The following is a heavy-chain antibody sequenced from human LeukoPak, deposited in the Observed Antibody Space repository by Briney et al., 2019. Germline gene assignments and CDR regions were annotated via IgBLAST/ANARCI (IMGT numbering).Heavy chain of an antibody. J-gene: IGHJ5*02. CDR2: TNPNSGGT. V-gene: IGHV1-2*02. Sequence: ASVKVSCKASGYSFNDKYLHWVRQAPGQGLEWMGSTNPNSGGTNYAQKLQGRVTMTTDTSMSTAYMELSRLTSDDTAVYYCAGAGGRSWFDPWGQGTLVTVSS. CDR3: AGAGGRSWFDP. CDR1: GYSFNDKY.